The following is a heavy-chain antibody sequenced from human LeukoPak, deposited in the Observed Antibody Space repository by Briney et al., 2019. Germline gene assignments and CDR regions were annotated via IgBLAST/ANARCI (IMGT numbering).Heavy chain of an antibody. J-gene: IGHJ4*02. Sequence: ASVKVSCKASGYTFTSYYMHWVRQAPGQGLEWMGWINPNSGGTNYAQKFQGRVTMTRDTSISTAYMELSRLRSDDTAVYYCARVAVAVAGVDYWGQGTLVTVSS. V-gene: IGHV1-2*02. CDR2: INPNSGGT. D-gene: IGHD6-19*01. CDR3: ARVAVAVAGVDY. CDR1: GYTFTSYY.